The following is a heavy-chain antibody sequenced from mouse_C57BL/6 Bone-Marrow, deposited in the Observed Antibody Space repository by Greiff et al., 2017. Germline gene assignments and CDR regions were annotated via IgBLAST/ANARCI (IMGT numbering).Heavy chain of an antibody. CDR1: GYTFTSYG. J-gene: IGHJ2*01. D-gene: IGHD1-1*01. CDR3: AGGGSRSHFDL. CDR2: IYPRSGNT. Sequence: QVQLKQSGAELARPGASVKLSCKASGYTFTSYGISWVKQSTGKGLEWIGEIYPRSGNTYYNEKFKGKATLTADNSARTAYMELRSLTSEDSAVYFWAGGGSRSHFDLWGRGTTLTVSS. V-gene: IGHV1-81*01.